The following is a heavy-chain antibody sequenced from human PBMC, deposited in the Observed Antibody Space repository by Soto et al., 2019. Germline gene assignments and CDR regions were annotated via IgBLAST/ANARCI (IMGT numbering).Heavy chain of an antibody. CDR1: GYTFTSYG. V-gene: IGHV1-18*01. CDR3: ARESAAGVLDY. CDR2: ISAYNGNT. D-gene: IGHD2-15*01. Sequence: ASVNVSCKASGYTFTSYGISWVRRAPGQGLEWMGWISAYNGNTNYAQKLQGRVTMTTDTSTSTAYMELRSLRSDDTAVYYCARESAAGVLDYWGQGTLVTVSS. J-gene: IGHJ4*02.